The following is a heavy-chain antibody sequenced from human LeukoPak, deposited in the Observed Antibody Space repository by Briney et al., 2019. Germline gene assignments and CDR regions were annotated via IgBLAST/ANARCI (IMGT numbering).Heavy chain of an antibody. D-gene: IGHD3-16*01. CDR3: AKDAHYAYYYYGMDV. V-gene: IGHV3-30*18. Sequence: GGSLRLSCAASGFTFSSYGMHWVRQAPGKGLEWVAVISYDGSNKYYADSVKGRFTISRDNSKNTLYLQMNSLRAEDTAVYYCAKDAHYAYYYYGMDVWGQGTTVTVSS. J-gene: IGHJ6*02. CDR1: GFTFSSYG. CDR2: ISYDGSNK.